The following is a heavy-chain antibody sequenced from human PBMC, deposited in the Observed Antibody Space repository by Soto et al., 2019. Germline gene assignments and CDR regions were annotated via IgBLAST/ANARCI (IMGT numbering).Heavy chain of an antibody. CDR3: ARASHMDV. CDR2: IYYRGTT. CDR1: GGYISSYY. Sequence: LSLTSSVVGGYISSYYWSWIRQPPGKGLEWIGYIYYRGTTNYNPSLKSRVTISVDTSKNQFSLKLSSVTAADTAVYYCARASHMDVWGKGTTVTVSS. V-gene: IGHV4-59*08. J-gene: IGHJ6*03. D-gene: IGHD5-12*01.